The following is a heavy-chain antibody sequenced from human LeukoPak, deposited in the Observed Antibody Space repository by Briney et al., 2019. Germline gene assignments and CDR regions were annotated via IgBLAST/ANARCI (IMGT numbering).Heavy chain of an antibody. CDR2: ISGSGGST. J-gene: IGHJ3*02. CDR1: GFAFSSYA. CDR3: APSPRWLQFTAFDI. Sequence: GGSLRLSCAASGFAFSSYAMSWVRQAPGKGLEWVSAISGSGGSTYYADSVKGRFTISRDNSKNTLYLQMNSLRAEDTAVYYCAPSPRWLQFTAFDIWGQGTMVTVSS. V-gene: IGHV3-23*01. D-gene: IGHD5-24*01.